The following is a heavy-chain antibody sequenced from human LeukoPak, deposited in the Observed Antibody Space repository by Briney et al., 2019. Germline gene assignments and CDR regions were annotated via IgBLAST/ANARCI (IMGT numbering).Heavy chain of an antibody. V-gene: IGHV5-51*01. D-gene: IGHD1-1*01. CDR2: ISPSDSDT. CDR3: AKLGWNGEVGTPPYFDY. J-gene: IGHJ4*02. CDR1: GYSFTNYW. Sequence: GESLKISCKGSGYSFTNYWIGWVRQMPGKGLEWMGIISPSDSDTRYSPSFQGQVTISADKSIVTAYLQWGSLKASDTAMYYCAKLGWNGEVGTPPYFDYWGQGTLVTVSS.